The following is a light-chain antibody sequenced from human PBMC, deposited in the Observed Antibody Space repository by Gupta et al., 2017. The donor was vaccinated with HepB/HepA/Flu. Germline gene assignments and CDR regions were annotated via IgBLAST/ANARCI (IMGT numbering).Light chain of an antibody. CDR3: QSYDSSLSGYV. J-gene: IGLJ1*01. Sequence: FVLTQPPSVSWAPGQRVPITCTGSSSNIGAGYDVHWYQQLPGTAPKLLIYGNSNRPSGVPDRFSGSKSGTSASLAITGLQAEDEADYYCQSYDSSLSGYVFGTGTKVTVL. CDR2: GNS. CDR1: SSNIGAGYD. V-gene: IGLV1-40*01.